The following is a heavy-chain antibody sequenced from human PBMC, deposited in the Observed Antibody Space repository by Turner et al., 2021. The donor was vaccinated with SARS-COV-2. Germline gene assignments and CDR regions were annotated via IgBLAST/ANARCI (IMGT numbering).Heavy chain of an antibody. Sequence: QVKLVQSGAEVMKSGCSVKVSCQASGGTFRSYAISWVRQPPGQGLEWMERLIPILEIANNAQKFQCIVTFTADKSTSTANMELSRLISKDTVVYYGATAMVRGVNAYAEYFQHWGQGTLVTVSS. CDR1: GGTFRSYA. D-gene: IGHD3-10*01. CDR2: LIPILEIA. J-gene: IGHJ1*01. V-gene: IGHV1-69*04. CDR3: ATAMVRGVNAYAEYFQH.